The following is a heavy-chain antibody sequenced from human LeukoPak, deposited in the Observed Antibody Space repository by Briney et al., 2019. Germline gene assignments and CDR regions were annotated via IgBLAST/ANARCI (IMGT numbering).Heavy chain of an antibody. D-gene: IGHD6-19*01. Sequence: QSGGSLRLSCAASGFTFSSYGMHWVRQAPGKGLEWVAVIWYDGSNKYYADSVKGRFTISRDNSKNTLYLQMNSLRAEDTAMYYCAREYTSGRSFDYWGQGTLVTVSS. CDR1: GFTFSSYG. CDR3: AREYTSGRSFDY. V-gene: IGHV3-33*01. J-gene: IGHJ4*02. CDR2: IWYDGSNK.